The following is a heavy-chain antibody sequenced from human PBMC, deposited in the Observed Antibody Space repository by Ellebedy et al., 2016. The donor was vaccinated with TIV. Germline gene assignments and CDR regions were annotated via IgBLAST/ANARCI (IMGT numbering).Heavy chain of an antibody. CDR2: LTTGGVT. V-gene: IGHV3-23*01. CDR3: AKGRGGGSDSSAPRYYFDS. J-gene: IGHJ4*02. CDR1: GFTFSTYA. Sequence: PGGSLRLSCVVSGFTFSTYAMRWFRQAPGKGLEWVSSLTTGGVTYYANSVDGRFIISRDISKRTLYLQMNSLRAEDTAVYYCAKGRGGGSDSSAPRYYFDSWGLGTLVTVSS. D-gene: IGHD6-19*01.